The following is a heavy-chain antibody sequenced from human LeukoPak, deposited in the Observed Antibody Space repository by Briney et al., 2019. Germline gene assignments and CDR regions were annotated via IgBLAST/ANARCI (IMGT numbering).Heavy chain of an antibody. D-gene: IGHD2-15*01. J-gene: IGHJ4*02. CDR1: GYTFTTYY. CDR2: INPSDDST. CDR3: AREGCSGGTCYAKYFDY. V-gene: IGHV1-46*01. Sequence: GASVKVSCKASGYTFTTYYMHWVRQAPGQGLEWVGVINPSDDSTNYAQSFQGRVIMTRDPSTSTVYMALSSLRSEDTAVYYCAREGCSGGTCYAKYFDYWGQGTLVTVSS.